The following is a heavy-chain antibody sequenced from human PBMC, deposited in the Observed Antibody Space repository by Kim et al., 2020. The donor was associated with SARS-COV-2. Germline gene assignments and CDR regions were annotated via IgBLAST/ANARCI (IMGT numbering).Heavy chain of an antibody. V-gene: IGHV4-38-2*02. CDR1: GYSISSSYY. D-gene: IGHD2-15*01. CDR3: ARASPYCSGGSCYSGNDAFDI. J-gene: IGHJ3*02. Sequence: SETLSLICTVSGYSISSSYYWGWIRQPPGKGLEWIGSVYHSGSTYYNPSLKSRVTISVDTSKNQFSLKLSSVTAADTAVYYCARASPYCSGGSCYSGNDAFDIWGQGTMVTVSS. CDR2: VYHSGST.